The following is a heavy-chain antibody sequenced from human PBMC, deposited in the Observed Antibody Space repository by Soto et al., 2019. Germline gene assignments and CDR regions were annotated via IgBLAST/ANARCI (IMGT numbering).Heavy chain of an antibody. D-gene: IGHD3-16*02. CDR2: IFYTGRT. CDR3: AGMTVSFVAASQGRSNLFGP. J-gene: IGHJ5*02. V-gene: IGHV4-39*05. CDR1: GGSIGNPGYY. Sequence: PSKNPYITCAVYGGSIGNPGYYWGWVRQPPGKGLEWIGDIFYTGRTYYSPSLKSRVTISVDTSKEQFSLNLTSVTAADTAVYFCAGMTVSFVAASQGRSNLFGPWALLTLV.